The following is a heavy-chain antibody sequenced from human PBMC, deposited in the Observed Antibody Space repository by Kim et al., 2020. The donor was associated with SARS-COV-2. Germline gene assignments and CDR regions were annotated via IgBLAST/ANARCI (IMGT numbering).Heavy chain of an antibody. Sequence: YYAESVKGRFTTSRDNSKNTLYLQMNSLRAEDTAVYYCARGVGSGSYGGYWGQGTLVTVSS. D-gene: IGHD3-10*01. CDR3: ARGVGSGSYGGY. J-gene: IGHJ4*02. V-gene: IGHV3-53*01.